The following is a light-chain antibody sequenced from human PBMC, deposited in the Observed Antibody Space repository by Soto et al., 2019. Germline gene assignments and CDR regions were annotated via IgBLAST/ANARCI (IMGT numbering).Light chain of an antibody. V-gene: IGLV2-23*01. CDR1: SSDVGSYNL. J-gene: IGLJ1*01. CDR3: CSYAGSYV. CDR2: EGS. Sequence: QSVLTQPASVSGSPGQSITISCTGTSSDVGSYNLVSWYQQHPGKAPKLMIYEGSKRPSGVSNRFSGSKSGNTASLTISGLKAEDEADYYCCSYAGSYVLGHGTKVT.